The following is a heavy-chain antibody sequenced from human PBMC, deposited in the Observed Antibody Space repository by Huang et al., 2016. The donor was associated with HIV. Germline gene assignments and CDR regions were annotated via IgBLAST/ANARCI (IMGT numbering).Heavy chain of an antibody. J-gene: IGHJ4*02. CDR1: GDTLTESS. CDR3: ATEGLWGEGNTLDY. V-gene: IGHV1-24*01. D-gene: IGHD3-10*01. Sequence: QVQLTQSGAEVKKPGASVKVSCKISGDTLTESSIHWVRQAPGKGLEWMGSFNPEDGERVYAQRFQGRVTMTEDTTTDTAYLELSSLRSEDTAVYYCATEGLWGEGNTLDYWGQGTLVTVSS. CDR2: FNPEDGER.